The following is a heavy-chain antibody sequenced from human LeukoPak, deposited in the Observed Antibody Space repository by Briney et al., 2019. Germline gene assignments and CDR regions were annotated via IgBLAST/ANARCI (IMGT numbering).Heavy chain of an antibody. V-gene: IGHV3-30-3*01. Sequence: GRSLRLSCAASGFTFSSYAMHWVRQAPGKGLEWVAVISYDGSNKYYADSAKGRFTISRDNSKNTLYLQMNSLRAEDTAVYYCARGYQLLFPFDYWGQGTLVTVSS. J-gene: IGHJ4*02. CDR1: GFTFSSYA. CDR3: ARGYQLLFPFDY. D-gene: IGHD2-2*01. CDR2: ISYDGSNK.